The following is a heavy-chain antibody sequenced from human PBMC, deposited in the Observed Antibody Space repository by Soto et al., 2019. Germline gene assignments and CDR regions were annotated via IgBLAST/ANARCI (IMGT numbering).Heavy chain of an antibody. CDR2: ISPKSGGT. CDR3: ARGPRTQLWFPNVY. V-gene: IGHV1-2*02. Sequence: QVRLVQSGAEVQKPGTSVQVSCQASGYTFSDYYLHWLRQAPGQGLEWMGWISPKSGGTHYAPKFEGRVTLTTDTYISTAFMELSRLTSDDTAVYYCARGPRTQLWFPNVYWGQGTLVTVSS. CDR1: GYTFSDYY. J-gene: IGHJ4*02. D-gene: IGHD5-18*01.